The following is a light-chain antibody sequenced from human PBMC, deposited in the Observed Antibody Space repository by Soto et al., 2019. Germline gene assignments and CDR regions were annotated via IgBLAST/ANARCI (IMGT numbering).Light chain of an antibody. CDR2: EVT. V-gene: IGLV2-8*01. Sequence: QSALTQPPSASGSPGQSVTLSCTGTSGDVGGYDYVSWYQQHPGKAPKLMIYEVTKRPSGVPDRFSGSKSGNTASLTVSGLQAEDEADYYCSSYAGTKNLVFGGGTKLTVL. CDR3: SSYAGTKNLV. CDR1: SGDVGGYDY. J-gene: IGLJ2*01.